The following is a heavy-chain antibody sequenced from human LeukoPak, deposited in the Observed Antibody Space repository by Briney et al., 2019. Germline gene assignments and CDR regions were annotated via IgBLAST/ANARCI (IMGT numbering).Heavy chain of an antibody. V-gene: IGHV3-48*03. CDR2: ISSSGSTM. CDR3: ARASSGWYNWFDP. Sequence: GSLRLSCAASGFTFSTYEMNWVRQAPGKGLEWVSYISSSGSTMYYADSVKGRFTISRDNAKNSLYLQMNSLRAEDTAVYYCARASSGWYNWFDPWGQGTLVTVSS. J-gene: IGHJ5*02. D-gene: IGHD6-19*01. CDR1: GFTFSTYE.